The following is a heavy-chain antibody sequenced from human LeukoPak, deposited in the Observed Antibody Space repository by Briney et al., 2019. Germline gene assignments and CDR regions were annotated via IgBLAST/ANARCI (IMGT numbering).Heavy chain of an antibody. D-gene: IGHD5-24*01. J-gene: IGHJ5*02. CDR3: AARYGFSLYWFDP. V-gene: IGHV1-24*01. CDR2: FDPKNGQK. CDR1: GSTLTELA. Sequence: ASVKVSCKVSGSTLTELAIHWLRQAPGEGLEWIGGFDPKNGQKIYSQQFQGRVSVTEDTSTDTAYMELSGLRFEDTALYFCAARYGFSLYWFDPWGQGTLVTVSS.